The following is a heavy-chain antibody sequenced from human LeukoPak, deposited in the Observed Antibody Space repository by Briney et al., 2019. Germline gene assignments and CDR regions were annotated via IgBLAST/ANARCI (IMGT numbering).Heavy chain of an antibody. V-gene: IGHV1-2*02. D-gene: IGHD3-10*01. CDR1: GYTFTGYY. Sequence: ASVKVSCKASGYTFTGYYMLWVRQAPGQGLEGMGWINPNSGGTNYAQKFQGRVTMTRDTSISTAYMELSSLRSEDTAVYYCARRGGFYYGSGSLYYYMDVWGKGTTVTVSS. J-gene: IGHJ6*03. CDR2: INPNSGGT. CDR3: ARRGGFYYGSGSLYYYMDV.